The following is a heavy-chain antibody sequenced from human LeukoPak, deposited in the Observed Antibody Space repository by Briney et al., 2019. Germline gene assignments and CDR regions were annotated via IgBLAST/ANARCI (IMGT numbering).Heavy chain of an antibody. J-gene: IGHJ4*02. CDR3: ARVVFGDYFDY. CDR1: GFTFSNYR. D-gene: IGHD3-10*01. V-gene: IGHV3-74*01. CDR2: IKTDGSRT. Sequence: GRSLRLSCAASGFTFSNYRMHWVRQAPGKWLVWVSRIKTDGSRTTYADSVKGRFTISRDNAKNTLSLQMNSLRAEDTAVYYCARVVFGDYFDYWGQGTLVTVSS.